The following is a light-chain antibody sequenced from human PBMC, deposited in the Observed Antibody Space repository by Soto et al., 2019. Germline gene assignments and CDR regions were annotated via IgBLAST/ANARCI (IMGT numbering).Light chain of an antibody. J-gene: IGLJ1*01. V-gene: IGLV2-14*01. CDR1: SSDIGGYDY. Sequence: QSALTQPPSVSLSPGQSITMSCTGTSSDIGGYDYVSWYQQRPGKAPKLMIYEVRYRPSGVSNRFSGSKSGNTASLTISGLQAEDEAVYYCCSYTRTSNHYFFGSGTKVTVL. CDR2: EVR. CDR3: CSYTRTSNHYF.